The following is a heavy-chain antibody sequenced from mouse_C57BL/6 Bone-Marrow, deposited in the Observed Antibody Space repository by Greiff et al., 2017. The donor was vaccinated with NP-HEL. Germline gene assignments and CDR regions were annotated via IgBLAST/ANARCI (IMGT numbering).Heavy chain of an antibody. J-gene: IGHJ4*01. CDR3: ARMITRGYYYAMDY. Sequence: EVQLQESGPELVKPGASVKIPCKASGYTFTDYNMDWVKQSHGKSLEWIGDINPNNGGTSYNQKFKGKATLTVDKSSSTAYMELRSLTSEDTAVYYCARMITRGYYYAMDYWGQGTSVTVSS. CDR1: GYTFTDYN. D-gene: IGHD2-4*01. V-gene: IGHV1-18*01. CDR2: INPNNGGT.